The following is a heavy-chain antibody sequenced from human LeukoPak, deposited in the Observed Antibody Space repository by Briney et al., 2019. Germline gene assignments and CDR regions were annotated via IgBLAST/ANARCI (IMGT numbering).Heavy chain of an antibody. CDR3: TTGAWIQLWLADY. Sequence: WIRQPPGKGLEWVGLIKSKTDGGTADYAAPVKGRFTISRDDSKTTLYLQMNSLKAEDTAVYYCTTGAWIQLWLADYWGRGTLVTVSS. CDR2: IKSKTDGGTA. J-gene: IGHJ4*02. D-gene: IGHD5-18*01. V-gene: IGHV3-15*01.